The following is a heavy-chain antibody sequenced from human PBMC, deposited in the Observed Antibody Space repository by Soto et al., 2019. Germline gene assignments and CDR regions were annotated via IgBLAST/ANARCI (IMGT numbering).Heavy chain of an antibody. Sequence: GESLKISCKGSAYSFTSYWIGWVRQMPGKGLEWMGIIYPGDSDTRYSPSFQGQVTISADKSISTAYLQWSSLKASDTAMYYCARLTRNPEYSSPEDAFEIWGQGTMVTVSS. J-gene: IGHJ3*02. CDR2: IYPGDSDT. CDR3: ARLTRNPEYSSPEDAFEI. V-gene: IGHV5-51*01. CDR1: AYSFTSYW. D-gene: IGHD6-6*01.